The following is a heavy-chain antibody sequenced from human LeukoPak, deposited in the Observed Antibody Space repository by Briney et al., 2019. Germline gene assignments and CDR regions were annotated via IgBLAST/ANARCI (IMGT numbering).Heavy chain of an antibody. CDR3: TTDQSPTYYYDSSGYYFDY. Sequence: GGSLSLSCALSIFTFSNAWMSCVRQAPGEGVECVGRIKSKTDGSTTDYAAPVKGRFTISRDDSKNALYLQMNSLKTEDTAVYYCTTDQSPTYYYDSSGYYFDYWGQGTLVTVSS. CDR2: IKSKTDGSTT. J-gene: IGHJ4*02. V-gene: IGHV3-15*01. D-gene: IGHD3-22*01. CDR1: IFTFSNAW.